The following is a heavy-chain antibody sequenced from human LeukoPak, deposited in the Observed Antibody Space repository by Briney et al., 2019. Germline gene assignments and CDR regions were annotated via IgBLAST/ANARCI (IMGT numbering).Heavy chain of an antibody. V-gene: IGHV4-59*01. CDR2: IYYSGST. D-gene: IGHD6-13*01. J-gene: IGHJ6*03. CDR1: GGSISSYY. Sequence: SETLSLTCTVSGGSISSYYWSWIRQPPGKGLEWIGYIYYSGSTNYNPSLKSRVTISVDTSKNQFSLKLSSVTAADTAVYYCARQQLLRDHYYYYYMDVWGKGTTVTVSS. CDR3: ARQQLLRDHYYYYYMDV.